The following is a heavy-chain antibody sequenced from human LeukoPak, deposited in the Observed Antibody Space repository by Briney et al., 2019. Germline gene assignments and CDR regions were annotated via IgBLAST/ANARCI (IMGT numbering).Heavy chain of an antibody. V-gene: IGHV1-18*01. D-gene: IGHD6-19*01. J-gene: IGHJ5*02. Sequence: ASVKVSCKASGYTFTSYAMNWVRQAPGQGLEWMGWISGYNGDTNYAQNLQGRVTMTKDTSTATAYMELRSLRSDDTAFYYCARDPSNTSGWKTWFDTWGQGTLVTVSS. CDR2: ISGYNGDT. CDR3: ARDPSNTSGWKTWFDT. CDR1: GYTFTSYA.